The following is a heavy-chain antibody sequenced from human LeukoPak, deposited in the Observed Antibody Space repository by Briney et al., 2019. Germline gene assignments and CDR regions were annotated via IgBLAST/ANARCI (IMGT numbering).Heavy chain of an antibody. CDR1: GFTFSSYS. Sequence: GESLRLSCAASGFTFSSYSMNWVRQAPGKGLEWVSSISSSSSYIYYADSVKGRFTISRDNAKNSLYLQMNSLRAEDTAVYYCARESRGRVVVVAATRPFDYWGQGTLVTVSS. CDR3: ARESRGRVVVVAATRPFDY. CDR2: ISSSSSYI. V-gene: IGHV3-21*01. J-gene: IGHJ4*02. D-gene: IGHD2-15*01.